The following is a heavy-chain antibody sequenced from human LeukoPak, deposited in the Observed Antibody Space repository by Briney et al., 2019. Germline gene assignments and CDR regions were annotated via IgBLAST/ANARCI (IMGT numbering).Heavy chain of an antibody. CDR1: GFTSINTW. J-gene: IGHJ4*02. Sequence: GGSLRLSCAASGFTSINTWMNWVRQAPGKGLEWVGRIKSKADGGTTDYAAPVKGRFTISRDDSKNMLYLQMNSLKTEDAAVYYCSTSIYDSSGPRDYWGQGTLVTVSS. CDR3: STSIYDSSGPRDY. V-gene: IGHV3-15*07. D-gene: IGHD3-22*01. CDR2: IKSKADGGTT.